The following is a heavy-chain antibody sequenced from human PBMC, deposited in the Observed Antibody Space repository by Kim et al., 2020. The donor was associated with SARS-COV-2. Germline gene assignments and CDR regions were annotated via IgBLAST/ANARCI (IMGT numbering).Heavy chain of an antibody. D-gene: IGHD3-16*01. J-gene: IGHJ4*02. V-gene: IGHV3-74*01. CDR3: ATLIGGTAYQIDH. Sequence: RYADSVRGRFTISRDNAKNTGYLQMNSLRAEDTAVYYCATLIGGTAYQIDHWGQGTLVTVSS.